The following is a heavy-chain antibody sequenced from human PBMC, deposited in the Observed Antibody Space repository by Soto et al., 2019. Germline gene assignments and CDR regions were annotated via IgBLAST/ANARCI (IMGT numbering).Heavy chain of an antibody. CDR1: VGSFSGYY. D-gene: IGHD1-20*01. J-gene: IGHJ6*02. CDR3: ARQAPAYNWNYNYYYGMDV. CDR2: INHSGST. Sequence: PSETLSLTCAVYVGSFSGYYWSWIRQPPGKGLEWIGEINHSGSTNYSPSLKSRVTMSVDTSKNQFSLKLTSVTAADTAVYYCARQAPAYNWNYNYYYGMDVWGQGTTVTSP. V-gene: IGHV4-34*01.